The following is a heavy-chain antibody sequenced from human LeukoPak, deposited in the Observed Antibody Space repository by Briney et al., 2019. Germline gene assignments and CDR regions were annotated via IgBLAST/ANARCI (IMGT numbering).Heavy chain of an antibody. Sequence: PGGSLRLSCAASGFTFSSYAMSWVRQAPGKGLEWVSAISGSGGSTYYADSVKGRFTISRDNSKNTLYLQMNSLRAEDTAVYYCAKLGPTTRTDYYYYYYMDVWGKGTTVTVSS. D-gene: IGHD1-26*01. V-gene: IGHV3-23*01. CDR1: GFTFSSYA. J-gene: IGHJ6*03. CDR2: ISGSGGST. CDR3: AKLGPTTRTDYYYYYYMDV.